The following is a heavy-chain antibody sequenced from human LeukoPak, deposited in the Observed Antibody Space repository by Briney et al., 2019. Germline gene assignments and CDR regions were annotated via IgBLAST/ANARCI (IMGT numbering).Heavy chain of an antibody. CDR3: ATGPTRAKRPGNYRYPTAYHFDY. V-gene: IGHV3-11*04. CDR1: GFTFSDYY. CDR2: ISSSGSTI. D-gene: IGHD3-16*02. J-gene: IGHJ4*02. Sequence: PGGSLRLSCAASGFTFSDYYMSWIRQAPGKGLEWVSYISSSGSTIYYADSVKGRFTISRDNAKNSLYLQMNSLRTEDTAVYYCATGPTRAKRPGNYRYPTAYHFDYWGQGTLVTVSS.